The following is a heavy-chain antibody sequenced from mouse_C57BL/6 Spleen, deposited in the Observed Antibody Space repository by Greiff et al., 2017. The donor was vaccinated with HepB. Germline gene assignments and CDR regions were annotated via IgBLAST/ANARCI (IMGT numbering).Heavy chain of an antibody. Sequence: QVQLQQSGAELVKPGASVKISCKASGYTFTSYWMHWVKQSPGQGLEWIGVIDPSDSYTNYNQKFKVKSTLTVDTSSSTAYMQLSSMTSEDSAVYYCARWYYGSSYAMDYWGQGTSVTVSS. CDR1: GYTFTSYW. D-gene: IGHD1-1*01. V-gene: IGHV1-59*01. CDR2: IDPSDSYT. J-gene: IGHJ4*01. CDR3: ARWYYGSSYAMDY.